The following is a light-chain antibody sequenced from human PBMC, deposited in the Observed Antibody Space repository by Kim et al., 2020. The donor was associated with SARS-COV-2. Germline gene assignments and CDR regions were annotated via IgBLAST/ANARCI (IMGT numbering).Light chain of an antibody. V-gene: IGKV3-11*01. J-gene: IGKJ2*01. CDR1: ENVRSY. CDR2: ETS. Sequence: DIVLTQSPATLSLSPGDRATLSCRASENVRSYLAWYQQKSGQPPRLLIYETSKRATGIPARFSGTGSGTDFTLTISSVDPEDLAVYYCHQRGNWPYTFGQGTKLEI. CDR3: HQRGNWPYT.